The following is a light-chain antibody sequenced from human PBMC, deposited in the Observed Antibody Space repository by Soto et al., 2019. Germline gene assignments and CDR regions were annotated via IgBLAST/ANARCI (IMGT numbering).Light chain of an antibody. Sequence: DIQMTQSPSTLPASVGDRVTITCRASQSISNWLAWYRQKPGTAPKVLIYHASNLQSGVPSRFSGSGSRTEFTLTISSPQTDDFATYYCKQYNSYSFGQGTKVDIK. J-gene: IGKJ1*01. V-gene: IGKV1-5*01. CDR2: HAS. CDR1: QSISNW. CDR3: KQYNSYS.